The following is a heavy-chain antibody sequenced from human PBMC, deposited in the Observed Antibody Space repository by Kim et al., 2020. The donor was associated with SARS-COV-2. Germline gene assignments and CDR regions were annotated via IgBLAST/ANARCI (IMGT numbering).Heavy chain of an antibody. Sequence: HSADSVKGRFTISRDNSKNTLYLQMNSLRAEDTAVYYCARAGPGDYFDYWGQGTLVTVSS. CDR3: ARAGPGDYFDY. J-gene: IGHJ4*02. D-gene: IGHD7-27*01. V-gene: IGHV3-23*01.